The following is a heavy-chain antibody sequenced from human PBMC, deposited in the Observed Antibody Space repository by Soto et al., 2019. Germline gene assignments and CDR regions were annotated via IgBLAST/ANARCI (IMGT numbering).Heavy chain of an antibody. Sequence: GESLKISCKGSGYSFTSYWISWVRQMPGKGLEWMGRIGPSDSYTNYSPSFQGHVTISADKSISSAYLQWSSLKASDTAMYYCARQGDYYYYGMDVWGQGTTVTVSS. CDR2: IGPSDSYT. J-gene: IGHJ6*02. CDR3: ARQGDYYYYGMDV. V-gene: IGHV5-10-1*01. CDR1: GYSFTSYW.